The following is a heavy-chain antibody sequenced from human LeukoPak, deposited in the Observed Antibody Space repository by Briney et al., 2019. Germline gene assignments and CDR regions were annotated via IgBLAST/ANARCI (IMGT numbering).Heavy chain of an antibody. V-gene: IGHV3-74*01. J-gene: IGHJ5*02. Sequence: GSLRLSCAVSGFTFSSYWMNWVRQAPGKGLVWVSRINTDGSVTNYADSVKGRFTISRDNAKNTLYLQMNSLRAEDTAVYYCAKDTPAYYYDRAPFDPWGQGTLVTVSS. D-gene: IGHD3-10*02. CDR2: INTDGSVT. CDR3: AKDTPAYYYDRAPFDP. CDR1: GFTFSSYW.